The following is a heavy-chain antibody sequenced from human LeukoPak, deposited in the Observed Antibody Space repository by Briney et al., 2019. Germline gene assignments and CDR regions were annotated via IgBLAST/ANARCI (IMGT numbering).Heavy chain of an antibody. CDR1: GFTFSSYA. Sequence: PGGSLRLSCAASGFTFSSYAAHWVRQAPGKGLEWVAAISYDGSKKYYADSVKGRFTISRDNSKNTLDLQVNSPRVEDTAMYYCARADFYFDSSGYYPFDSWGQGTLVTVSS. J-gene: IGHJ4*02. CDR2: ISYDGSKK. D-gene: IGHD3-22*01. V-gene: IGHV3-30*01. CDR3: ARADFYFDSSGYYPFDS.